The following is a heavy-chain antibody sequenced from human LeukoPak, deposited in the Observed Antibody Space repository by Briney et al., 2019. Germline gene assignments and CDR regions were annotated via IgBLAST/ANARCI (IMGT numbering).Heavy chain of an antibody. CDR2: ISGSGGST. CDR3: ATYRQVMLPFEA. Sequence: GGSLRLSCAASGFTFSSYAMSWVRQAPGKGLEWVSAISGSGGSTYYADSVKGRFTISRDNSKNTLYLQMNSLRGEDTAIYYCATYRQVMLPFEAWGQGTLVTVSS. V-gene: IGHV3-23*01. J-gene: IGHJ5*02. CDR1: GFTFSSYA. D-gene: IGHD5-18*01.